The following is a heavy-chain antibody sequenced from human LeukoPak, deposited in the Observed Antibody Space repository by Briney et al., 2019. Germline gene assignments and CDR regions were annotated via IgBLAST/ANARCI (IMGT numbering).Heavy chain of an antibody. V-gene: IGHV3-23*01. CDR3: AKDGVLAVAGTGYY. CDR1: GFTFSSYA. Sequence: GGSLRLSCAASGFTFSSYAMSWVRQAPGKGLEWVSAISGSGGSTYYADSVKGRFTISRDNSKNTLYLQMNSLRAEDTAVYYCAKDGVLAVAGTGYYWGQGTLVTVSS. CDR2: ISGSGGST. J-gene: IGHJ4*02. D-gene: IGHD6-19*01.